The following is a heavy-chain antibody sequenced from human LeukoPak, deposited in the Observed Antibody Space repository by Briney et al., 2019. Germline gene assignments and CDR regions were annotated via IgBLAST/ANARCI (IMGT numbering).Heavy chain of an antibody. CDR1: GYTFTSYY. J-gene: IGHJ4*02. CDR2: INPSGGST. V-gene: IGHV1-46*01. CDR3: ARATTSAARYFDY. Sequence: GASVKVSCKASGYTFTSYYMHWVRQAPGQGLHWMGLINPSGGSTSYAQKFQGRVTMTRDMSTSTVYMELSSLRSEDTAVYYCARATTSAARYFDYWGQGTLVTVSS. D-gene: IGHD6-6*01.